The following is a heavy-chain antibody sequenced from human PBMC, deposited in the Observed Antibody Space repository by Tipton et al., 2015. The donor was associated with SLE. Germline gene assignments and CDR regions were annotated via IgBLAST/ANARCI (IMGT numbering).Heavy chain of an antibody. CDR3: ARGRRLITMIVVAPALNY. CDR2: INPSGGST. D-gene: IGHD3-22*01. V-gene: IGHV1-46*03. CDR1: GYTFTSYY. J-gene: IGHJ4*02. Sequence: VQSGAEVKKPGASVKVSCKASGYTFTSYYMHWVRQAPGQGLEWMGIINPSGGSTSYAQKFQGRVTMTRDTSTSTVYMELSSLRSEDTAVYYCARGRRLITMIVVAPALNYWGQGTLVTVSS.